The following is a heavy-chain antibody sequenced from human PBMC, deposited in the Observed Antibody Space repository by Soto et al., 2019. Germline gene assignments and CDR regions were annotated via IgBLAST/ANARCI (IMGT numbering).Heavy chain of an antibody. Sequence: GGSLRLSCAASGFTFSSYYMHWVRQATGKGLEWVSAIGTAGDTYYPGSVKGRFTISRENAKNSLYLQMNSLRAGDTAVYYCARGGGYSYGPNFDYWGQGTLVTVSS. CDR2: IGTAGDT. CDR3: ARGGGYSYGPNFDY. D-gene: IGHD5-18*01. CDR1: GFTFSSYY. V-gene: IGHV3-13*04. J-gene: IGHJ4*02.